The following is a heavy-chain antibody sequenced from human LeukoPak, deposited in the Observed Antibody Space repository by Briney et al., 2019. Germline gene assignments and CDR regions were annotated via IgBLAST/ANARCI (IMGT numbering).Heavy chain of an antibody. V-gene: IGHV3-21*01. CDR2: ISTSSSYI. Sequence: TGGSLRLSCAGSGFTFSSYCMNWVRQAPGKGLEWVSFISTSSSYIHYADSVKGRFTISRDNAKNSLYLQMNSLRAEDTAVYYCARTALAAAAFYNWFDPWGQGTLVTVSS. CDR1: GFTFSSYC. CDR3: ARTALAAAAFYNWFDP. D-gene: IGHD6-13*01. J-gene: IGHJ5*02.